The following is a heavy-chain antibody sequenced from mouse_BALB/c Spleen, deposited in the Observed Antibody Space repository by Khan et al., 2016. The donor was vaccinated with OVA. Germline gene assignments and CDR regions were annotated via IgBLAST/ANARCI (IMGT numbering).Heavy chain of an antibody. CDR2: IWSDGIT. D-gene: IGHD4-1*01. J-gene: IGHJ4*01. Sequence: QVQLKESGPGLVAPSQSLSITCTVSGFSLTTYGVHWVRQPPGKGLEWLVVIWSDGITTYNSALKSRLSISKDNSKSQVFLKMNSRQTDDTAMYYCARVGFYAMDYWGQGTSVTVSS. V-gene: IGHV2-6*02. CDR3: ARVGFYAMDY. CDR1: GFSLTTYG.